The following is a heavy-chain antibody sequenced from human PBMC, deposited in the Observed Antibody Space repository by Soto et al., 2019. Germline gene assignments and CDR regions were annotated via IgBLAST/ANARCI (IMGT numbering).Heavy chain of an antibody. D-gene: IGHD3-3*01. V-gene: IGHV3-30*18. CDR3: AKPRGVRFLEWLLPPFDP. CDR1: GFTFSSYG. CDR2: ISYDGSNK. Sequence: GGSLRLSCAASGFTFSSYGMHWVRQAPGKGLEWVAVISYDGSNKYYADSVKGRFTISRDNSKDTLYLQMNSLRAEDTAVYYCAKPRGVRFLEWLLPPFDPWGQGTLVTVSS. J-gene: IGHJ5*02.